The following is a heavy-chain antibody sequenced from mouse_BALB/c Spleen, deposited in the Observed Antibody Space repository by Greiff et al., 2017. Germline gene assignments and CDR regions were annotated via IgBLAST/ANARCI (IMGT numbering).Heavy chain of an antibody. D-gene: IGHD1-1*01. J-gene: IGHJ1*01. CDR1: GFSLTSYG. V-gene: IGHV2-4-1*01. CDR3: ARNLHYYGRDWYFDV. Sequence: VKLMESGPGLVQPSQSLSITCTVSGFSLTSYGVHWVRQSPGKGLEWLGVIWSGGSTDYNAAFISRLSISKDNSKSQVFFKMNSLQADDTAIYYCARNLHYYGRDWYFDVWGAGTTVTVSS. CDR2: IWSGGST.